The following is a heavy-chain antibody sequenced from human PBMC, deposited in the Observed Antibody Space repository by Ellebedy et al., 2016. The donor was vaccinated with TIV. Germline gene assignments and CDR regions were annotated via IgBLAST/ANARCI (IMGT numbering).Heavy chain of an antibody. J-gene: IGHJ4*02. CDR2: MSSSRST. Sequence: MPGGSLRLSCTVSGASISSYLWSWIRQPAGKGLEWVGRMSSSRSTNYNPSLKSRLTMSVDTSKNQFSLKLSSVTAADTAVYYCARISSSSAYYFDYWGQGNLVTVSS. V-gene: IGHV4-4*07. CDR3: ARISSSSAYYFDY. D-gene: IGHD6-6*01. CDR1: GASISSYL.